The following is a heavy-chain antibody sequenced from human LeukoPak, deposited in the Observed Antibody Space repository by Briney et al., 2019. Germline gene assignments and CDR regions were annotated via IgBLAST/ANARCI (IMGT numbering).Heavy chain of an antibody. D-gene: IGHD2-21*02. CDR1: GGSISTYY. CDR2: IYYSGST. J-gene: IGHJ4*02. V-gene: IGHV4-59*01. CDR3: ARGGGGTAYFDY. Sequence: PSETLSLTCTVSGGSISTYYWNWIRQPPGKGLEWMGNIYYSGSTKYNPSLKSRITISVDTSRNQFFLMLSSGTAAAAAVYYGARGGGGTAYFDYWGQGTLVTVSS.